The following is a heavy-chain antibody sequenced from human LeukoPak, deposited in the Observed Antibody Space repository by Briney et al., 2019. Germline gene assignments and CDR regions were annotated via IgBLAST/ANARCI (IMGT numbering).Heavy chain of an antibody. J-gene: IGHJ4*02. CDR3: ARVKAARRIPGGYFDY. CDR1: GFTFRSYA. V-gene: IGHV3-23*01. Sequence: GGSLRLSCEASGFTFRSYAMSWVRQPPGRGLQYVSGISDDGRSPYYADSVKGRFTISRDNSKNTLYLQMKSLRAEDTAVYYCARVKAARRIPGGYFDYWGQGTLVTVSS. CDR2: ISDDGRSP. D-gene: IGHD6-6*01.